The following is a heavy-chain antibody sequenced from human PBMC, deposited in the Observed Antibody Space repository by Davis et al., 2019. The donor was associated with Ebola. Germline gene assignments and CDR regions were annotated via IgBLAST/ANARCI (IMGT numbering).Heavy chain of an antibody. V-gene: IGHV4-39*01. CDR3: ARTNTATITFYGMDV. CDR2: IYYSGST. J-gene: IGHJ6*02. D-gene: IGHD3-16*01. CDR1: GGSTSSRSYY. Sequence: SETLSLTCTVSGGSTSSRSYYWGWIRQPPGKGLEWIGSIYYSGSTLYNPSLESRVAISIDTSKDEFSLKVGSVTAADTAVYYCARTNTATITFYGMDVWGQGTTVTVSS.